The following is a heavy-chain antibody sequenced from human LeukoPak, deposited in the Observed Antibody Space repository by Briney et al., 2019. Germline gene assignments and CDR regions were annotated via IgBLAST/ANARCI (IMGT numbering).Heavy chain of an antibody. D-gene: IGHD3-16*01. J-gene: IGHJ4*02. CDR2: ISSSSGII. CDR1: GFTFSNYP. CDR3: VRGRRSYGFDH. V-gene: IGHV3-48*02. Sequence: PGGSLRLSCAASGFTFSNYPMNWVRQAPGKGLEWVSYISSSSGIISYADSVKGRFTISKETAKNSLYLQMTSLRDEDTAVYYCVRGRRSYGFDHWGQGTLVTVSS.